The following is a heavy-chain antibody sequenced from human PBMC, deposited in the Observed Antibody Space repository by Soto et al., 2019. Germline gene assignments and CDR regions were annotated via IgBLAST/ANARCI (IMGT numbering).Heavy chain of an antibody. CDR1: GFTFSSYA. Sequence: EVQLVESGGGLVQPGGSLRLSCAASGFTFSSYAVHWVRQPTGKGLEWVSVIGSAGDTYYPGSVKGRFTISRENAKNSFYLQMNSPEAQDTALYFLSRGYLGSFYYLGQGTLVPVSS. CDR3: SRGYLGSFYY. CDR2: IGSAGDT. D-gene: IGHD7-27*01. J-gene: IGHJ4*02. V-gene: IGHV3-13*01.